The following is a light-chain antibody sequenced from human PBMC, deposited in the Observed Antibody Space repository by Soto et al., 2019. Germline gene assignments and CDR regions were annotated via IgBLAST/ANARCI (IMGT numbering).Light chain of an antibody. J-gene: IGKJ5*01. CDR2: DAS. Sequence: VTMTLSPSSLSASVGGRVTITCQASQDISNYLNWYQQKQGKAPNLLMYDASTLERGVPSRFSGTGYGTEFNLTISSLQPDDFATYYCQQYHRSSITFGQGTRLEIK. V-gene: IGKV1-33*01. CDR3: QQYHRSSIT. CDR1: QDISNY.